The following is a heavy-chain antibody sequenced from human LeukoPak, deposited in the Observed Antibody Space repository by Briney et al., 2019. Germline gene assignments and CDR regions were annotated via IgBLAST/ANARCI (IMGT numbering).Heavy chain of an antibody. Sequence: GGSLRLSCAASGFTFSSYGMHWVRQAPGKGLEWVAVISYDGSNKYYADSVKGRFTISRGNSKNTLYLQMNSLRAEDTAVYYCAKDKSGGYSYGGFDYWGQGTLVTVSS. CDR1: GFTFSSYG. CDR3: AKDKSGGYSYGGFDY. J-gene: IGHJ4*02. V-gene: IGHV3-30*18. D-gene: IGHD5-18*01. CDR2: ISYDGSNK.